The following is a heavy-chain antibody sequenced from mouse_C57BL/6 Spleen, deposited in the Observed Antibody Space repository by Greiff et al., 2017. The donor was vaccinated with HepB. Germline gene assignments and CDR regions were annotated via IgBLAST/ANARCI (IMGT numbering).Heavy chain of an antibody. V-gene: IGHV1-82*01. D-gene: IGHD1-1*01. CDR3: ARGYGSSYVDY. CDR2: IYPGDGDT. J-gene: IGHJ2*01. Sequence: QVQLQQSGPELVKPGASVKISCKASGYAFSSSWMNWVKQRPGKGLEWIGRIYPGDGDTNYNGKFKGKATLTADKSSSTAYMQLSSLTSEDSAVYFCARGYGSSYVDYWGQGTTLTVSS. CDR1: GYAFSSSW.